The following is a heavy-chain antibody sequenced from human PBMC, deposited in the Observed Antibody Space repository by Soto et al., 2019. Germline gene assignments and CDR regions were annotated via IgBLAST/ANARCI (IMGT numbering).Heavy chain of an antibody. CDR1: GGSISSSNW. J-gene: IGHJ5*02. V-gene: IGHV4-4*02. D-gene: IGHD3-10*01. CDR3: ARDYMVRGVMRWFDP. Sequence: QVQLQESGPGLVKPSGTLSLTCAVSGGSISSSNWWSWVRQPPGKGLEWIGEIYHSGSTNYNPSLKSRVTISVDKSQNQFSLKLCSVTAADTAVYYCARDYMVRGVMRWFDPWGQGTLVTVSS. CDR2: IYHSGST.